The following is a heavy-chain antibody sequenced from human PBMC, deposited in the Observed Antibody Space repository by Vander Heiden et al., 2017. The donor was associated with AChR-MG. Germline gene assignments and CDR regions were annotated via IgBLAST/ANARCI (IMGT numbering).Heavy chain of an antibody. J-gene: IGHJ5*02. CDR1: GGSFSGYY. CDR2: INHSGST. Sequence: QVQLQQWGAGLLKPSETLSLTCAVYGGSFSGYYCSWIRKPPGKGLEWIGEINHSGSTNYNPSLKSRVTISVDTSKNQFSLKLSSVTAADTAVYYCARAADIVVVVAAPRFDPWGQGTLVTVSS. D-gene: IGHD2-15*01. CDR3: ARAADIVVVVAAPRFDP. V-gene: IGHV4-34*01.